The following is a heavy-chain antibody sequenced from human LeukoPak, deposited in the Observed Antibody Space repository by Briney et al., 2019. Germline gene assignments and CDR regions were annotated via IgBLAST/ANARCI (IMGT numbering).Heavy chain of an antibody. Sequence: GGSLRLSCAASGFTVSSNYMSWVRQAPGKGLEWVSVIYAGGSTYYADSVKGRFTMSRDNSKNTLYLQMNSLRAEDTAVYYCARDDPRYCSGGDCYHNWFDPWGQGTLVTVSS. CDR1: GFTVSSNY. CDR2: IYAGGST. V-gene: IGHV3-66*01. J-gene: IGHJ5*02. CDR3: ARDDPRYCSGGDCYHNWFDP. D-gene: IGHD2-15*01.